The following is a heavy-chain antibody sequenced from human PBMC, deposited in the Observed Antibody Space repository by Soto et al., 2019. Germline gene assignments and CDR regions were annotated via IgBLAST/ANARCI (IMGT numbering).Heavy chain of an antibody. J-gene: IGHJ4*02. CDR2: IIPILGIA. Sequence: GASVKVSCKASGGTFSSYTISWVRQAPGQGLEWMGRIIPILGIANYAQKFQGRVTITADKSTSTAYMELSSLRSEDTAVYYCARAGVMVAAINFDYWGQGTLVTVSS. D-gene: IGHD2-15*01. CDR1: GGTFSSYT. CDR3: ARAGVMVAAINFDY. V-gene: IGHV1-69*02.